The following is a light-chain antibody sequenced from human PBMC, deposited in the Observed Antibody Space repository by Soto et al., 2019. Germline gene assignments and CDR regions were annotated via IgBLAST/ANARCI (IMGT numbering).Light chain of an antibody. CDR2: AAS. V-gene: IGKV1-39*01. CDR3: QQSWRSPFT. Sequence: DIQMTQSPSSLSASVGDRVTITCRASQTVATSLSWYQQKPGKAPKLLIYAASTLQSGVPSRFSGSGPATGFTLTINSLQPEDFGSYYCQQSWRSPFTFGQGTKLEIK. J-gene: IGKJ2*01. CDR1: QTVATS.